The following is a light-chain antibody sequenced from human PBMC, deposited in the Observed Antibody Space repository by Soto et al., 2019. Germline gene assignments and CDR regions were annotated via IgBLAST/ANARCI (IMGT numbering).Light chain of an antibody. CDR1: QSVSSSY. V-gene: IGKV3-20*01. Sequence: EIVLTQSPGTLSLSPGERATLSCRASQSVSSSYLAWNQQKPGQAPRLLIYAASSRATGIPDRFSGSGSGTDFTLTISRLEPEDFAVYYCQQFGNSLTWTFGQGTKVDIK. CDR3: QQFGNSLTWT. CDR2: AAS. J-gene: IGKJ1*01.